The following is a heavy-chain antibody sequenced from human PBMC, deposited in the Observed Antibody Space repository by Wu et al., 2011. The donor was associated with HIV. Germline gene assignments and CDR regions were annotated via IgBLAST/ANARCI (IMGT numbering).Heavy chain of an antibody. CDR3: ARDTQGDIVEVPAAKGTYYYGMDV. J-gene: IGHJ6*02. V-gene: IGHV1-69*05. Sequence: QVQLVQSGAEVKKPGSSVKVSCKASGGTFSSFAISWVRQASGQGLEWMGGIIPVFGTTNYAQKLHGRVTITTDESMSTAYMELSSLRSEDTAIYYCARDTQGDIVEVPAAKGTYYYGMDVWGQGTTVTVSS. D-gene: IGHD2-2*01. CDR2: IIPVFGTT. CDR1: GGTFSSFA.